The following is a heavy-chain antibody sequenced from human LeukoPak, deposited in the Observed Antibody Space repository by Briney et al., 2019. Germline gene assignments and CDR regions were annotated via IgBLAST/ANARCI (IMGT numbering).Heavy chain of an antibody. J-gene: IGHJ6*03. CDR1: GYTFTSYG. D-gene: IGHD3-10*01. Sequence: ASVKVSCKASGYTFTSYGISWVRQAPGQGLEWMGWISAYNGNTNYAQKLQGRVTMTTDTSTSTAYMELRSLRSEDTAVYYCAKSHWAVYGSGSVQRRAVYYYYMDVWAKGTTVTISS. CDR2: ISAYNGNT. CDR3: AKSHWAVYGSGSVQRRAVYYYYMDV. V-gene: IGHV1-18*01.